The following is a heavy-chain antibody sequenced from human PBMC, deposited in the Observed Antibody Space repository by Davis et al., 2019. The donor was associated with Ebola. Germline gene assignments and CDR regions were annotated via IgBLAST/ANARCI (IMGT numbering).Heavy chain of an antibody. CDR2: IKSKTDGGTT. Sequence: PGGSLRLSCAASRFTFSNAWMSWVRQAPGKGLEWVGRIKSKTDGGTTDYSAPVKGRFTISRDDSKNTLYLQMNSLKAEDTAVYYCAKDRNILWWWVDYWGQGTLVTVSS. J-gene: IGHJ4*02. CDR1: RFTFSNAW. V-gene: IGHV3-15*01. CDR3: AKDRNILWWWVDY. D-gene: IGHD2-21*01.